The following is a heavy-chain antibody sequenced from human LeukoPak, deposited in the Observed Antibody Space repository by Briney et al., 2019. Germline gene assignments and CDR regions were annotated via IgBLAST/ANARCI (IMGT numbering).Heavy chain of an antibody. J-gene: IGHJ4*02. Sequence: GRSLRLSCAASGFTFSSYAMHWVRQAPGKGLEWVAVISYDGSNKYYADSVKGRFTISRDNSKNTLYLQMNSLRAEDTAVYYCARGRREGDYVSHFDYWGQGTLVTVSS. CDR1: GFTFSSYA. CDR2: ISYDGSNK. CDR3: ARGRREGDYVSHFDY. V-gene: IGHV3-30-3*01. D-gene: IGHD4-17*01.